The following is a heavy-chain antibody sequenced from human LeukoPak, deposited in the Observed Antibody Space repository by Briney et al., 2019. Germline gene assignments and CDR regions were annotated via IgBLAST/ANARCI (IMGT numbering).Heavy chain of an antibody. V-gene: IGHV4-59*01. J-gene: IGHJ4*02. CDR3: ARGPNSVAGYFDY. Sequence: SETLSLTCTVSGGSISSYYWSWHRQPPGKGLEWIGYIYYSGSTNYNPSLKSRVTISVDTSKNQFSLKLSSVTAADTAVYYCARGPNSVAGYFDYWGQGTLVTVSS. CDR1: GGSISSYY. CDR2: IYYSGST. D-gene: IGHD6-19*01.